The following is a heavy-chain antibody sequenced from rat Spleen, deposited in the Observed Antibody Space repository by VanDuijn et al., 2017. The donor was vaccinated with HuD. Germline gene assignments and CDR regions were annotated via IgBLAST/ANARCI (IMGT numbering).Heavy chain of an antibody. Sequence: EVQLVESGGGLVQPGRSLKLSCAASGFTFSNYDMAWVRQAPTKGLEWIASISTGGGNTYYRDSVKGRFTISRDNAKNTQYLHMDSLRSEDTATFYCARLGTEAIGNWFSYWGQGTLVTVSS. CDR1: GFTFSNYD. V-gene: IGHV5S13*01. CDR3: ARLGTEAIGNWFSY. CDR2: ISTGGGNT. J-gene: IGHJ3*01. D-gene: IGHD1-11*01.